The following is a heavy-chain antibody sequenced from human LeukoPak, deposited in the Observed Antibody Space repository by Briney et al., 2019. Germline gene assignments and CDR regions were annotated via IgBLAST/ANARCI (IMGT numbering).Heavy chain of an antibody. Sequence: GGSLRLSCAASGFTVSSNYMSRVRQAPGKGLECVSVIYSGGNTYYADSVKGRFTISRDNSKNTLYLQMNSLRAEDTAVYYCARKTDSGGQGDYWGPGTLVTVSS. CDR1: GFTVSSNY. J-gene: IGHJ4*02. D-gene: IGHD3-22*01. CDR3: ARKTDSGGQGDY. CDR2: IYSGGNT. V-gene: IGHV3-66*01.